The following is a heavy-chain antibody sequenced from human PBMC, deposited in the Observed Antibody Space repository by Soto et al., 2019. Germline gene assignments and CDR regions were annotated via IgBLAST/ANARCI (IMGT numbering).Heavy chain of an antibody. CDR3: ARDSSFTVTTNYFDY. CDR1: GGSISSYY. V-gene: IGHV4-59*01. Sequence: SEPLSLTCTVPGGSISSYYWSWIRQPPGKGLEWIGYIYYSGSTNYNPSLKSRVTISVDTSKNQFSLKLSSVTAADTAVYYCARDSSFTVTTNYFDYWGQGTLVTVSS. D-gene: IGHD4-17*01. CDR2: IYYSGST. J-gene: IGHJ4*02.